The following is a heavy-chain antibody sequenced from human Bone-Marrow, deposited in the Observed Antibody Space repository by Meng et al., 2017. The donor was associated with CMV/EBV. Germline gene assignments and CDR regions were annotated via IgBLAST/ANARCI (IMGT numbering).Heavy chain of an antibody. CDR1: GYTFTGYY. Sequence: ASVKVSCKASGYTFTGYYMHWVRQAPGQGLEWMGWINLNNGGTNYAQKFQGRVTLTRDTSISTAYMEVSRLRSDDTAVYYCARVGYGDGYAMDVWDLGTAVTVSS. CDR2: INLNNGGT. D-gene: IGHD4-17*01. V-gene: IGHV1-2*02. CDR3: ARVGYGDGYAMDV. J-gene: IGHJ6*02.